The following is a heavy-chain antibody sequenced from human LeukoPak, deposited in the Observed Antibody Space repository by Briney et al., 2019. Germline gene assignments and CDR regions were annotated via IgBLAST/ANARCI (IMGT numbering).Heavy chain of an antibody. V-gene: IGHV3-74*01. D-gene: IGHD1-26*01. CDR3: ARTGYSGSQIDY. CDR1: GFTFNNYW. CDR2: INSDGSSI. Sequence: GGSLRLSCAAAGFTFNNYWMHWVRQAPGKGLVWVSRINSDGSSIAYADSVKGLFTISRDSAKNTLYLQMNSLRVHDTAVYYCARTGYSGSQIDYCGQGTLVTVSS. J-gene: IGHJ4*02.